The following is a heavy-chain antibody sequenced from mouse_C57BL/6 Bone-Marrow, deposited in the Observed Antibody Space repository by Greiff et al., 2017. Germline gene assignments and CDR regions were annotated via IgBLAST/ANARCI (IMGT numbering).Heavy chain of an antibody. V-gene: IGHV14-4*01. J-gene: IGHJ3*01. D-gene: IGHD1-1*01. CDR2: IDPESGDT. CDR3: TTGYYGSSFLAY. CDR1: GFNIKDDY. Sequence: VQLQQSGAELVRPGASVKLSCTASGFNIKDDYMHWVKQRPEQGLEWIGWIDPESGDTEYASKFQGKATITADTSSNTAYLQLSSLTSEDTAVYYCTTGYYGSSFLAYWGQGTLVTVSA.